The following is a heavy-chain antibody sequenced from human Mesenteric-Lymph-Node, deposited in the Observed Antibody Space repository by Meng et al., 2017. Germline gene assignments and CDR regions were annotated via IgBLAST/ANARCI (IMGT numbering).Heavy chain of an antibody. J-gene: IGHJ4*02. D-gene: IGHD3-22*01. CDR2: INSDGSST. CDR1: GFTFSSYW. CDR3: ARGVSEEYASSGPDY. Sequence: GESLKISCAASGFTFSSYWMHCVRQAPGKGLVWVSRINSDGSSTSYADSVKGRFTISRDNAKNTLYLQMNSLRAEDTAVYYCARGVSEEYASSGPDYWGQGTLVTVSS. V-gene: IGHV3-74*01.